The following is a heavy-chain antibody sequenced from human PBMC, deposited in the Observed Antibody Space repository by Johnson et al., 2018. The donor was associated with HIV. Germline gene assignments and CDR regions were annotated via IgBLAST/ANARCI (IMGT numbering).Heavy chain of an antibody. CDR2: ISSSGSTI. V-gene: IGHV3-48*03. CDR3: ARFGRGGSHAFDI. Sequence: VQLVESGGGLVQPGRSLRLSCAASGFTFDDYAMHWVRQAPGKGLEWVSYISSSGSTIYYADSVKGRFTISRDNAKNSLYLQMNSLRAEDTAVYYCARFGRGGSHAFDIWGQGTMVTVSS. CDR1: GFTFDDYA. J-gene: IGHJ3*02. D-gene: IGHD5-24*01.